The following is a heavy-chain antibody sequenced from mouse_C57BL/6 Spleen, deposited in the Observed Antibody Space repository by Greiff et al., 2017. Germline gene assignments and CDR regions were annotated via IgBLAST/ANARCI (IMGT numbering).Heavy chain of an antibody. CDR1: GYTFTGYW. V-gene: IGHV1-9*01. D-gene: IGHD2-12*01. J-gene: IGHJ2*01. CDR3: ASIYSNDY. CDR2: FLPGSGST. Sequence: VQLQQSGAELMKPGASVKLSCKASGYTFTGYWIEWVKQRPGHGLEWIGEFLPGSGSTNYNEKFKGKATFTAEKSSNTVYMQLSRLTTEDSAIGCCASIYSNDYWGQGTTLTVSS.